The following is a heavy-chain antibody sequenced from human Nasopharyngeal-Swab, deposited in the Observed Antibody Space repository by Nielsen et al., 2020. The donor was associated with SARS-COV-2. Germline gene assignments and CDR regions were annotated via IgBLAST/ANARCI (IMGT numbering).Heavy chain of an antibody. CDR2: IDPSDSYT. CDR3: ASIDCSGGACYSGVIDS. J-gene: IGHJ4*02. D-gene: IGHD2-15*01. Sequence: GESLKISCQGSGYSFTTYWISWVRQMPGKGLEWMGRIDPSDSYTKYSPSFEGHVTISVDKSISTAYLQWNSLKASDSAMYYCASIDCSGGACYSGVIDSWGQGTLVTVSS. CDR1: GYSFTTYW. V-gene: IGHV5-10-1*01.